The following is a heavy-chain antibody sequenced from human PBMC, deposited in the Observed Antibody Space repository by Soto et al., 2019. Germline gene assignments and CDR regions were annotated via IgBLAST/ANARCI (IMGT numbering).Heavy chain of an antibody. J-gene: IGHJ4*02. CDR3: ARAIRVNDYYFDY. CDR2: IYYSGST. D-gene: IGHD1-1*01. V-gene: IGHV4-30-4*01. Sequence: PSETLSLTCTFSGGSISIGDYYWSWIRQPPGKGLEWIGYIYYSGSTYYNPSLKSRVTISVDTSKNQFSLKLSSVTAADTAVYYCARAIRVNDYYFDYWGQGTLVTVSS. CDR1: GGSISIGDYY.